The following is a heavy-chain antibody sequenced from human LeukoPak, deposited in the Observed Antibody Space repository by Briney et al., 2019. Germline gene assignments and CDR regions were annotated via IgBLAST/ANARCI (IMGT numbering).Heavy chain of an antibody. CDR3: AKDLHGVADTSYYFDY. V-gene: IGHV3-30*18. CDR1: GFTFSSYG. D-gene: IGHD6-19*01. CDR2: ISYDGSNK. Sequence: PGGSLRLSCAASGFTFSSYGMHWVRQAPGKGLEWVAAISYDGSNKYYADSVKGRFTISGDNSKNTLYLQMNSLRAEDTAVYYCAKDLHGVADTSYYFDYWGQGTLVTVSS. J-gene: IGHJ4*02.